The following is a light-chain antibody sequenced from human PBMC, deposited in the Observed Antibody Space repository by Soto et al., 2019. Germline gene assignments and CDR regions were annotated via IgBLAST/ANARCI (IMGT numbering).Light chain of an antibody. J-gene: IGKJ4*01. Sequence: DIVMTQSPDSLAVSLGERATINCKSSQSVLYSSNNKNYLAWYQQKPGQPPKLLIYWASTREFGVPDRFSGSGSGTDFTLTISSLQAEDVAVYYCQQYYSTPLTFGVGTKVEIK. CDR2: WAS. CDR3: QQYYSTPLT. CDR1: QSVLYSSNNKNY. V-gene: IGKV4-1*01.